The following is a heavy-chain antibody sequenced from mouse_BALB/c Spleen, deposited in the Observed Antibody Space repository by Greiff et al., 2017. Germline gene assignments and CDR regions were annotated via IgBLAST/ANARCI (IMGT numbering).Heavy chain of an antibody. Sequence: EVMLVESGGGLVQPGGSLKLSCAASGFTFSSYGMSWVRQTPDKRLELVATINSNGGSTYYPDSVKGRFTISRDNAKNTLYLQMSSLKSEDTAMYYCARSNYPYYYAMDYWGQGTSVTVSS. V-gene: IGHV5-6-3*01. CDR3: ARSNYPYYYAMDY. D-gene: IGHD2-5*01. CDR2: INSNGGST. CDR1: GFTFSSYG. J-gene: IGHJ4*01.